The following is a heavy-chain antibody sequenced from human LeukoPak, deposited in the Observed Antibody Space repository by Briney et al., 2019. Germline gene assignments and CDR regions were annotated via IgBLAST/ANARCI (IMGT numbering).Heavy chain of an antibody. CDR1: GFTFSSYG. V-gene: IGHV3-33*01. Sequence: AGSLRLSCAASGFTFSSYGMHWVRQAPGKGLEWVAVIWYDGSNKYYADSVKGRFTISRDNSKNTLYLQMNSLRAEDTAVYYCAREEVGAPGDYWGQGTLVTVSS. J-gene: IGHJ4*02. D-gene: IGHD1-26*01. CDR2: IWYDGSNK. CDR3: AREEVGAPGDY.